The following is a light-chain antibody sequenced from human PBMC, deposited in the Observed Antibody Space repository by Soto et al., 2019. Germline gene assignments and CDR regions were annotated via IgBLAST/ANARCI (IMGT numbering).Light chain of an antibody. Sequence: QSALTQPRPVSGSPGQSVTISCTGTGSDVGGYNYVSWYQQHPGKAPKLIIYDVSTRPSGVPDRFSGSKSGNTASLTISGLQAEDEADYYCCSYAGTYSVVFGGGTKVTVL. CDR1: GSDVGGYNY. J-gene: IGLJ2*01. CDR2: DVS. CDR3: CSYAGTYSVV. V-gene: IGLV2-11*01.